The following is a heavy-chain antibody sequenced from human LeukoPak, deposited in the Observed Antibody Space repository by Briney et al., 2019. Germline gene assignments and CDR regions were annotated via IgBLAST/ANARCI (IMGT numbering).Heavy chain of an antibody. CDR1: GFTFSSYG. V-gene: IGHV3-33*01. Sequence: GGSLSHSCAASGFTFSSYGLHWVRQAPGKGLEWVTFLWYDGSNKYYADSVKGRFTISRDNSKNTLYLQMNTLRAEDTAVYYCARDLGYCEYWGQLSLVNVSS. CDR2: LWYDGSNK. CDR3: ARDLGYCEY. J-gene: IGHJ4*02.